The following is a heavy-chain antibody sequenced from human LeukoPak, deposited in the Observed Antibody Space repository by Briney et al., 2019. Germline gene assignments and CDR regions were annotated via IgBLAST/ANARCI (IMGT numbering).Heavy chain of an antibody. J-gene: IGHJ6*02. CDR1: AGSISSYY. V-gene: IGHV4-59*08. D-gene: IGHD4/OR15-4a*01. Sequence: KASQTLSLTCAVSAGSISSYYWTWIRQPPGKGLEWVGYIQNNAIYRAKITSSPSPQSRVSLSIDTSKNQVSLTVNSVTAADTAVYYCARLSSTIYYSMYVWGQGTAVTVSS. CDR3: ARLSSTIYYSMYV. CDR2: IQNNAIYRAKI.